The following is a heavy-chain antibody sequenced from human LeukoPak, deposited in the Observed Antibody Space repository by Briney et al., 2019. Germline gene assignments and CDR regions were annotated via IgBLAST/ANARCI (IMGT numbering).Heavy chain of an antibody. D-gene: IGHD4-23*01. CDR2: INPNSGGT. CDR3: ARDLRRRDYGGNNFDY. V-gene: IGHV1-2*02. Sequence: ASVKVSCKASGYTFTSYYIHWVRQAPGQGLEWMGWINPNSGGTNYAQKFQGRVTMTRDTSISTAYMELSRLRSDDTAVYYCARDLRRRDYGGNNFDYWGQGTLVTVSS. CDR1: GYTFTSYY. J-gene: IGHJ4*02.